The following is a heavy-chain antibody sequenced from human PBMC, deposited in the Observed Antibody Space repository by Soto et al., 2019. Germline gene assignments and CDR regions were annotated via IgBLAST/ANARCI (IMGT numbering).Heavy chain of an antibody. CDR1: GFTFSSYW. CDR3: ARVEWELYYFDD. Sequence: GGSLRLSRTASGFTFSSYWMHWVRQVPGKGLMWVSRINSDGRSTTYADSVKGRFTISRDNAKNTLYLQMNSLRAEDTAVYYCARVEWELYYFDDWRQGTLVTVSS. J-gene: IGHJ4*02. CDR2: INSDGRST. V-gene: IGHV3-74*01. D-gene: IGHD1-26*01.